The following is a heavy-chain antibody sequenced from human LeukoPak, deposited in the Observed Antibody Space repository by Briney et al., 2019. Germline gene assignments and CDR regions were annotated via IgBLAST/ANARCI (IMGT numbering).Heavy chain of an antibody. CDR2: IHYNGNT. D-gene: IGHD1-26*01. J-gene: IGHJ2*01. Sequence: SETLSLTCTVSGGSIDSSSYYWGWIRQPPGKGLEWIGSIHYNGNTYYNPSLKSRVTMSLDTSRNQFYLTLSSVTAADTAVYYCARPRGGTTTYWYFDLWGRGTLVTVSS. CDR1: GGSIDSSSYY. V-gene: IGHV4-39*01. CDR3: ARPRGGTTTYWYFDL.